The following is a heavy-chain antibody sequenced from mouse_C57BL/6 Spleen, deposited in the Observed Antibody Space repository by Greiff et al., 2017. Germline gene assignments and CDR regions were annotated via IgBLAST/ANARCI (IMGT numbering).Heavy chain of an antibody. V-gene: IGHV1-50*01. CDR3: ARGANWDYFDD. J-gene: IGHJ2*01. Sequence: VQLQQPGAELVKPGASVKLSCKASGYTFTSYWMQWVKQRPGQGLEWIGEIDPSDSYTNYNQKFKGKATLTVDTSSSTAYMQLSSLTSEDTAVYDCARGANWDYFDDWGQGATLTVSS. D-gene: IGHD4-1*01. CDR2: IDPSDSYT. CDR1: GYTFTSYW.